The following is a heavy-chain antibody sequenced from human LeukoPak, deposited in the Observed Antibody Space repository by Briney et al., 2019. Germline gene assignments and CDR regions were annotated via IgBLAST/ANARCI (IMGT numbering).Heavy chain of an antibody. CDR2: ISGSGGST. CDR3: AKVRRGTYYFDY. CDR1: GFTFSSYA. J-gene: IGHJ4*02. D-gene: IGHD1-7*01. Sequence: PGGSLRLSCAASGFTFSSYAMSWVRQAPGKGLEWVSGISGSGGSTYYADSVKGRFTISRDNSKNTLYPQMNSLRAEDTAVYYCAKVRRGTYYFDYWGQGTLVTVSS. V-gene: IGHV3-23*01.